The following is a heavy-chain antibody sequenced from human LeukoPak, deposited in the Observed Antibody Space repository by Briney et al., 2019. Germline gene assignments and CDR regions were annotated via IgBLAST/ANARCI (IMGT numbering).Heavy chain of an antibody. J-gene: IGHJ4*02. CDR2: IIPIFGTA. CDR3: ARGDSSKTGFDY. CDR1: GYTFTSYG. Sequence: GASVKVSCKASGYTFTSYGISWVRQGPGQGLEWMGGIIPIFGTANYAQKFQGRVTITADESTSTAYMELSSLRSEDTAVYYCARGDSSKTGFDYWGQGTLVTVSS. D-gene: IGHD6-13*01. V-gene: IGHV1-69*13.